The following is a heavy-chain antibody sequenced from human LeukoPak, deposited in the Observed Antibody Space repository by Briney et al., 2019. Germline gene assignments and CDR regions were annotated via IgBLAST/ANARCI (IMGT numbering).Heavy chain of an antibody. D-gene: IGHD6-19*01. CDR2: IYYSGST. CDR3: ARGSRWQWLNY. J-gene: IGHJ4*02. V-gene: IGHV4-59*01. CDR1: GGSISSYY. Sequence: PETLSLTCTVSGGSISSYYWSWIRQPPGKGLEWIGYIYYSGSTNYNPSLKSRVTISVDTSKSQFSLKLSSVTAADTAVYYCARGSRWQWLNYWGQGTLVTVSS.